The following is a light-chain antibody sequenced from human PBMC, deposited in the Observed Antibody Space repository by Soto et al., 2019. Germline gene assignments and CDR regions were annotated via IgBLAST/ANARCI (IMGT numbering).Light chain of an antibody. Sequence: IVLTQSPGTLSLSPGERATLSCRASQSVSSTSLDWYQHKPGQAPRLLIYGAFNRATGIPDRFSGSASGTDFTRNIGRLEAEGFGVDYCPDYANPVWTFGQGATVEIK. V-gene: IGKV3-20*01. J-gene: IGKJ1*01. CDR2: GAF. CDR3: PDYANPVWT. CDR1: QSVSSTS.